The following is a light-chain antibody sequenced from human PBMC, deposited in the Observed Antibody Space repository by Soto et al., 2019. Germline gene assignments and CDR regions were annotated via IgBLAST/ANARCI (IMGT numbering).Light chain of an antibody. CDR3: SSYSTNTTPVI. Sequence: QSVLTQPASVSGSPGQSITISCTGTSGDIGGYNYVSWYQQHPGKAPKLLISEVTNRPSGISNRFSGSKSGNTASLTISGLQAEDGADYYCSSYSTNTTPVIFSGGTQLTVL. J-gene: IGLJ2*01. CDR1: SGDIGGYNY. V-gene: IGLV2-14*01. CDR2: EVT.